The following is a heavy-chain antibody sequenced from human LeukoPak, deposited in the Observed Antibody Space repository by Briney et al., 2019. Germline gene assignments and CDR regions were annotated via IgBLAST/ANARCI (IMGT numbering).Heavy chain of an antibody. V-gene: IGHV1-46*01. CDR1: GGTFSSYA. CDR3: ARAGAMVRGVIMGSYYFDY. D-gene: IGHD3-10*01. J-gene: IGHJ4*02. Sequence: ASVKVSCKASGGTFSSYAISWVRQAPGQGLEWMGIINPSGGSTSYAQKFQGRVTMTRDTSTSTVYMELSSLRSEDTAVYYCARAGAMVRGVIMGSYYFDYWGQGTLVTVSS. CDR2: INPSGGST.